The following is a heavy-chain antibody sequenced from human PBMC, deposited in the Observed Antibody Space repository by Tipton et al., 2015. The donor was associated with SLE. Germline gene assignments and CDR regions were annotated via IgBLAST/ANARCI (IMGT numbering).Heavy chain of an antibody. CDR2: IDNSGRT. J-gene: IGHJ3*01. CDR3: AREDGGSGGAFDV. V-gene: IGHV4-4*08. CDR1: GGSISSYY. D-gene: IGHD6-25*01. Sequence: TLSLTCTVSGGSISSYYWSWIRQPPGKGLEWIGSIDNSGRTNKNPTLKNRVTISVDTSKNQLSLRLGSVTAADTAVYYCAREDGGSGGAFDVWGQGTMVTVSS.